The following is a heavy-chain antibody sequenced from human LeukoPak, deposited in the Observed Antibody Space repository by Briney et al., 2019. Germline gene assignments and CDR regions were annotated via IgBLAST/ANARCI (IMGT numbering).Heavy chain of an antibody. V-gene: IGHV3-23*01. CDR3: AKGGAYYYDSSGYFDH. CDR2: ISGSGGST. CDR1: GFTFSSYA. Sequence: PGGSLRLSCAASGFTFSSYAMSWVRQAPGKGLEWVSVISGSGGSTSYADSVEGRFTVSRDNSKNTLYLQMNSLRAEDTAVYYCAKGGAYYYDSSGYFDHWGQGALVTVSS. D-gene: IGHD3-22*01. J-gene: IGHJ5*02.